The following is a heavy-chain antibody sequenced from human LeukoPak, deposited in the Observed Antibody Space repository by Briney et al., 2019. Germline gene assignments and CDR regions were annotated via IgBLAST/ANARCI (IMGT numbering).Heavy chain of an antibody. CDR3: AKWGDYDVLTGYYVPDY. V-gene: IGHV3-23*01. J-gene: IGHJ4*02. CDR2: ILGSGGST. D-gene: IGHD3-9*01. Sequence: PGGSLRLSCAASGFTFSTYAMSWVRQAPGKGLEWVSAILGSGGSTYYADSVKGRFTVSRDNSKSTLYLQMNSLRAEGTALYYCAKWGDYDVLTGYYVPDYWGQGTLVTVSS. CDR1: GFTFSTYA.